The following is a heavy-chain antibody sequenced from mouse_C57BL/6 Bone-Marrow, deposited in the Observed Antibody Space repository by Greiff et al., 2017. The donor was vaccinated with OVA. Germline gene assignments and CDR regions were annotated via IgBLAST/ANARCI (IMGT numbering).Heavy chain of an antibody. J-gene: IGHJ2*01. Sequence: EVQGVESGGGLVKPGGSLKLSCAASGFTFSDYGMHWVRQAPEQGLEWVAYISSGSSTIYYAATVKGRFTIARDKAKNTLFLQMTRPRSEDTAMYYCARGIYNDYWGQGTTLTVSS. CDR2: ISSGSSTI. V-gene: IGHV5-17*01. CDR1: GFTFSDYG. CDR3: ARGIYNDY. D-gene: IGHD1-3*01.